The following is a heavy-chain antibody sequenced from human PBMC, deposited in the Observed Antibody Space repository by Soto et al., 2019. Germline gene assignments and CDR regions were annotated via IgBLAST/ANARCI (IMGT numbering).Heavy chain of an antibody. D-gene: IGHD6-13*01. CDR1: GFTFSSYA. J-gene: IGHJ6*02. Sequence: LRLSCAASGFTFSSYAMSWVRQAPGKGLEWVSAISGSGGSTYYADSVQGRFTISRDNTKNTLYLQMNSLRAEDTDVYYCAGRRSSSWYSLTYGMDVWGQGTTVTVS. CDR2: ISGSGGST. CDR3: AGRRSSSWYSLTYGMDV. V-gene: IGHV3-23*01.